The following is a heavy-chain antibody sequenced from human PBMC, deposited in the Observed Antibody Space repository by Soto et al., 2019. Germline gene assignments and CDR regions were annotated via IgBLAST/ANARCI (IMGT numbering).Heavy chain of an antibody. V-gene: IGHV3-23*01. CDR3: ARRTSFLGAFDY. CDR1: GFSFDKYA. J-gene: IGHJ4*02. CDR2: VAAGGGHT. D-gene: IGHD3-16*02. Sequence: PGGSLRLSCVASGFSFDKYAMAWVRQAPGKGLEWVSHVAAGGGHTYYAESVKGRFTISRDNSKNTLFLQINTLRADDTAIYFCARRTSFLGAFDYWGQVVLVTVSS.